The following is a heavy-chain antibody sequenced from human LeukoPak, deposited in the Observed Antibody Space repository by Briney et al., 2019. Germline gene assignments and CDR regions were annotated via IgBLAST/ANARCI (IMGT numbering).Heavy chain of an antibody. Sequence: PSETLSLTCAVYGGSFSGYYWSWIRQPPGKGLEWIGEINHSGSANYNPSLKSRVTISVDTSKNQFSLKLSSVTAADTAVYYCARGRGYSGYGAYYYYMDVWGKGTTVTVSS. CDR1: GGSFSGYY. CDR3: ARGRGYSGYGAYYYYMDV. D-gene: IGHD5-12*01. V-gene: IGHV4-34*01. J-gene: IGHJ6*03. CDR2: INHSGSA.